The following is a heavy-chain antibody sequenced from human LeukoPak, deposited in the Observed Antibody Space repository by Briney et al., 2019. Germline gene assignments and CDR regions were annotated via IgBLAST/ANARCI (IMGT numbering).Heavy chain of an antibody. CDR1: GGTFSSYA. V-gene: IGHV1-69*04. D-gene: IGHD2-2*01. J-gene: IGHJ3*02. CDR2: IIPILGIA. CDR3: ARSPAGLGDAFDM. Sequence: SVKVSCKASGGTFSSYAISWVRQAPGQGLEWMGRIIPILGIANYAQKFQGRVTMTTDTSTSIAYMELRSLRSDDTAVYYCARSPAGLGDAFDMWGQGTMVTVSS.